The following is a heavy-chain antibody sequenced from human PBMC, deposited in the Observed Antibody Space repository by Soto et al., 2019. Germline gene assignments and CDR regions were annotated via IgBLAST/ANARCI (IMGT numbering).Heavy chain of an antibody. J-gene: IGHJ3*02. CDR3: AREMANNVAFDI. V-gene: IGHV1-69*08. CDR2: IIPILGIA. D-gene: IGHD5-12*01. CDR1: GGTFSSYT. Sequence: QVQLVQSGAEVKKPGSSVKVSCKASGGTFSSYTISWVRQAPGQGLEWMGRIIPILGIANYAQKFQGRVTITADKATSTAYMELSSLRSEDTAVYYCAREMANNVAFDIWGQGTTVTVSS.